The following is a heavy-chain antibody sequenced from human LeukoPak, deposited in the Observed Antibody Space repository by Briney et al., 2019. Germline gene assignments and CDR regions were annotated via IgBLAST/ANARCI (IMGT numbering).Heavy chain of an antibody. D-gene: IGHD6-13*01. J-gene: IGHJ4*02. CDR2: IKEDGSEK. CDR3: AREAGYSRSWYYFDY. V-gene: IGHV3-7*01. CDR1: GFLFSRYW. Sequence: GGSLRLSCAASGFLFSRYWMSWVRQAPGKGLEWVANIKEDGSEKYYVEYMKGRFTISRDNVKNSLYLQIHSLRAEATAVYYCAREAGYSRSWYYFDYWGQGTLVTVSS.